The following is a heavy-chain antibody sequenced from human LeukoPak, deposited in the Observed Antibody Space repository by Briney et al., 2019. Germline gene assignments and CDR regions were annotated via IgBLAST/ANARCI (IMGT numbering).Heavy chain of an antibody. CDR2: IYHSGST. D-gene: IGHD6-19*01. Sequence: PSGTLSLTCAVSGGSISSSNWWSWVRQPPGKGLEWIGEIYHSGSTNYNPSLKSRVTISVDTSKNQFSLKLSSVTAADTAVYYCARGRRVAVAGRYFDLWGRGTLVTVSS. CDR1: GGSISSSNW. J-gene: IGHJ2*01. CDR3: ARGRRVAVAGRYFDL. V-gene: IGHV4-4*02.